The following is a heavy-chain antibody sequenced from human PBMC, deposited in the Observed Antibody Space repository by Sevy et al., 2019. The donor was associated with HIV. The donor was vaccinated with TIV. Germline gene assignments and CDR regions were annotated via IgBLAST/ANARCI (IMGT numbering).Heavy chain of an antibody. CDR1: GGSISSGGYY. CDR2: IYYSGST. V-gene: IGHV4-31*03. J-gene: IGHJ3*02. D-gene: IGHD3-22*01. CDR3: ASRPSRQYYYDSSGYTPPRAFDI. Sequence: SETLSLTCTVSGGSISSGGYYWSWIRQHPGKGLEWIGYIYYSGSTYYNPSLKSRVTISVDTSKNQFSLKLSSVTAPDTAVYYCASRPSRQYYYDSSGYTPPRAFDIWGQGTMVTVSS.